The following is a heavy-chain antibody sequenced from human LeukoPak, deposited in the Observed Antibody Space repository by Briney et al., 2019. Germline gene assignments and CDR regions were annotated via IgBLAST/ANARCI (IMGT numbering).Heavy chain of an antibody. V-gene: IGHV4-4*07. D-gene: IGHD2-15*01. CDR3: ARDSDIVVVVDATDYYYGMDV. CDR1: GGSISSYY. J-gene: IGHJ6*02. CDR2: IYTSGST. Sequence: SETLSLTRTVSGGSISSYYWSWIRQPAGKGLEWIGRIYTSGSTNYNPSLKSRVTMSVDTSKNQFSLKLSSVTAADTAVYYCARDSDIVVVVDATDYYYGMDVWGQGTTVTVSS.